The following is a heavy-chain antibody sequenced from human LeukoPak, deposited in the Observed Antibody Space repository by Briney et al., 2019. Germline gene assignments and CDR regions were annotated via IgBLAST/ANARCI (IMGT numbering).Heavy chain of an antibody. V-gene: IGHV1-69*05. CDR2: IIPIFGTA. Sequence: GASVKVSCKASGGTFSSYAISWVRQAPGQGLEWMGGIIPIFGTANYAQKFLGRVTITTDESTSTAYMELSSLRSEDTAVYYCARDRYDSSGYFDYWGQGTLVTVSS. CDR3: ARDRYDSSGYFDY. D-gene: IGHD3-22*01. J-gene: IGHJ4*02. CDR1: GGTFSSYA.